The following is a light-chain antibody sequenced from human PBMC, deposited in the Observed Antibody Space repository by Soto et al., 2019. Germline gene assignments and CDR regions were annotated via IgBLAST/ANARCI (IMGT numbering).Light chain of an antibody. CDR2: AAS. CDR3: QKYHSAPPWT. V-gene: IGKV1-27*01. CDR1: QGISNY. Sequence: DIQMTQSPSSLSASVGDRVTITCRASQGISNYLAWYQQKPGKVPKLLIYAASTLQSGVPSRFGGRGSGTDCTLTFSRLQPEDVATYYCQKYHSAPPWTFGQGTKVEIK. J-gene: IGKJ1*01.